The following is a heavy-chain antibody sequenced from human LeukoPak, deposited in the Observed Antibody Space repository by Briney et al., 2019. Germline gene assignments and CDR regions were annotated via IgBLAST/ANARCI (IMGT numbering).Heavy chain of an antibody. CDR1: GYRFSGYY. V-gene: IGHV1-69*13. CDR3: ARRTYYYGSGSPGWFDP. J-gene: IGHJ5*02. CDR2: INYNYRAT. Sequence: SVKVSCTASGYRFSGYYINWLRQSPGQGLGWLGWINYNYRATNNTQKFQGRVTITADESTSTAYMELSSPGSEVTAVYYCARRTYYYGSGSPGWFDPWGQGTLVTVSS. D-gene: IGHD3-10*01.